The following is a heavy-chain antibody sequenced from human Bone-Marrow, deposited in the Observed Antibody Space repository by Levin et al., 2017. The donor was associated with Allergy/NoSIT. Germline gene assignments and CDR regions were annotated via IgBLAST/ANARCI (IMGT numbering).Heavy chain of an antibody. CDR1: GFSFSDHW. V-gene: IGHV5-51*01. D-gene: IGHD5-12*01. CDR3: ARHSRDIVASHDVFDI. Sequence: ASVKVSCKASGFSFSDHWIGWVRQMPGQGLEWMGIIYPGDSDIRYSPSFQGHVTFSVDKSISTAYLQWSSLKASDTAMYYCARHSRDIVASHDVFDIWGQGTKVTVSS. CDR2: IYPGDSDI. J-gene: IGHJ3*02.